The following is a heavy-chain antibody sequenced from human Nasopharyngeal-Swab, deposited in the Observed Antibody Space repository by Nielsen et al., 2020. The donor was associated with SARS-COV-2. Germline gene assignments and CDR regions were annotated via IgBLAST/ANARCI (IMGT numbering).Heavy chain of an antibody. CDR3: AREGYGDSSFYFDY. V-gene: IGHV3-48*03. CDR1: GFTFSSYE. CDR2: ISSSGNTL. Sequence: GESLKISCAASGFTFSSYEMNWVRQAPGKGLEWVSYISSSGNTLYYADSVKGRFTVSRDNAKNSLFLHLGSLRAEDTAVYYCAREGYGDSSFYFDYWSQGTLVTVSS. D-gene: IGHD4-17*01. J-gene: IGHJ4*02.